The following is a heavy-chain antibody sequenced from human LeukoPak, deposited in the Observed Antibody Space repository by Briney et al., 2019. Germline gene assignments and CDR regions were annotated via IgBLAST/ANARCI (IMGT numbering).Heavy chain of an antibody. V-gene: IGHV1-69*04. Sequence: ASVKVSCKASGGTFSSYAISWVRQAPGQGLEWMGRIIPILGIANYAQKFQGRVTITADKSTSTAYMELSSLRSEDTAVYYCARETMVRGVIKDAFDIWGQGTMVTVSS. D-gene: IGHD3-10*01. CDR3: ARETMVRGVIKDAFDI. CDR2: IIPILGIA. CDR1: GGTFSSYA. J-gene: IGHJ3*02.